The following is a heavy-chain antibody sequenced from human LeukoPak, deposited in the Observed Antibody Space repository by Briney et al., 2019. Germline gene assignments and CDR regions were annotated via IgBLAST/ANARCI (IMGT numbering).Heavy chain of an antibody. V-gene: IGHV5-51*01. Sequence: GESLKISCKGSGYSFTSYWIGWGRQIPGKGLEWMGIIYPGDSDTRYSPSFQGQVTISADKSISTAYLQWSSLKASDTAMYYCATYSGYYFPRHDAFDIWGQGTMVTVSS. D-gene: IGHD3-22*01. CDR3: ATYSGYYFPRHDAFDI. CDR1: GYSFTSYW. J-gene: IGHJ3*02. CDR2: IYPGDSDT.